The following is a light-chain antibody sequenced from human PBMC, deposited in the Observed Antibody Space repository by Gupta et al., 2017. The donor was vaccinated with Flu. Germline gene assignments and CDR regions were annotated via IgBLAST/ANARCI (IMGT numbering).Light chain of an antibody. CDR2: EDY. V-gene: IGLV1-51*02. Sequence: SCSGSSSNIGSNYVSWTQQLPGTAPKLLIYEDYKRPSGIPDRFSGSKSGTSATLGITGLQTGDEADYYCGAWDSSLSAYVFGPGTKVTVL. CDR1: SSNIGSNY. J-gene: IGLJ1*01. CDR3: GAWDSSLSAYV.